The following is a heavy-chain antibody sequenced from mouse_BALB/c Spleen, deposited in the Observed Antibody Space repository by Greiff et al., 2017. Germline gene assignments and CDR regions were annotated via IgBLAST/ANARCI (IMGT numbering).Heavy chain of an antibody. V-gene: IGHV5-4*02. CDR1: GFTFSDYY. CDR3: ARDREYGNYYAMDY. CDR2: ISDGGSYT. J-gene: IGHJ4*01. D-gene: IGHD2-10*02. Sequence: EVKLVESGGGLVKPGGSLKLSCAASGFTFSDYYMYWVRQTPEKRLEWVATISDGGSYTYYPDSVKGRFTISRDNAKNNLYLQMSSLMSEDTAMYYCARDREYGNYYAMDYWGQGTSVTVSA.